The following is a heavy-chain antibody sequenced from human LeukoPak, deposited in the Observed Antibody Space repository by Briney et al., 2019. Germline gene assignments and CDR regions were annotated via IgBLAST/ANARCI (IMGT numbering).Heavy chain of an antibody. Sequence: GESLRISCKGSAVTFNNYWIGWVRQLPGKGLDWMGIIYPGDSETRYSPSFQGQVTMSVDKSINTAYLHWGSLKASDTAMYFCARLSTRLLDHWGQGTRVTVSS. CDR2: IYPGDSET. CDR3: ARLSTRLLDH. V-gene: IGHV5-51*01. D-gene: IGHD3-3*01. CDR1: AVTFNNYW. J-gene: IGHJ4*02.